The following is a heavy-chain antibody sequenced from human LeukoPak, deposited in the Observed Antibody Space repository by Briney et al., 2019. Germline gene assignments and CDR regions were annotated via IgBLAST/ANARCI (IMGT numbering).Heavy chain of an antibody. CDR2: INPNSGGT. CDR3: ASGNGGSPYDAFHI. D-gene: IGHD1-26*01. CDR1: GYTFTGHY. V-gene: IGHV1-2*02. Sequence: ATVKVSCKASGYTFTGHYMHWGRQAPGQGLEWMGWINPNSGGTNYAQTFQGRVTMTRDTSITTAYMELSSLRSDDTAMYYCASGNGGSPYDAFHIWGQGTMVTVSS. J-gene: IGHJ3*02.